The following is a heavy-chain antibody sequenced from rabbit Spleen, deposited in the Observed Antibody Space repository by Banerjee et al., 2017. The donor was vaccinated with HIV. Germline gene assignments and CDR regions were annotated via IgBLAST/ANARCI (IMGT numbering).Heavy chain of an antibody. D-gene: IGHD8-1*01. V-gene: IGHV1S45*01. CDR1: GVSFSANSY. J-gene: IGHJ6*01. Sequence: QEQLVESGGGLVRPGASLTLTCTASGVSFSANSYMCWVRQAPGKGLEWIACIDTGSSGFTYFASWAKGRFTISKTSSTTVTLQMTSLTAADTATYFCARDTGSSFSSYGMDLWGQGTLVTVS. CDR2: IDTGSSGFT. CDR3: ARDTGSSFSSYGMDL.